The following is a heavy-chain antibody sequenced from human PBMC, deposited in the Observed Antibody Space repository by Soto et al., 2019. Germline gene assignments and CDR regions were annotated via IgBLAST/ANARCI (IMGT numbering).Heavy chain of an antibody. Sequence: QMPLVQSGPEVKKPGTSVKVSCKASGFTFTSSAMQWVRQARGQRLEWIGWIVVGSGNTNYAQKFQERVTITRDMSTSTAYMELSSLRSEDTAVYYCAAVSAQTDCSGGSCGAFDIWGQGTMVTVSS. CDR1: GFTFTSSA. CDR3: AAVSAQTDCSGGSCGAFDI. CDR2: IVVGSGNT. D-gene: IGHD2-15*01. J-gene: IGHJ3*02. V-gene: IGHV1-58*02.